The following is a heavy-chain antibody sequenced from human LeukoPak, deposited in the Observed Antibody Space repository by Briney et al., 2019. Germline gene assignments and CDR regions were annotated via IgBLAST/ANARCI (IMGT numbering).Heavy chain of an antibody. CDR1: GGSISSYY. CDR2: IYYSGST. J-gene: IGHJ4*02. CDR3: ARDPRLWDYDSSGSFDY. D-gene: IGHD3-22*01. V-gene: IGHV4-59*01. Sequence: PSETLSLTCTVSGGSISSYYWSWIRQPPGKGLEWIGYIYYSGSTNYNPSLKSRVTISVDTSKNQFSLKLSSVTAADTAVYYCARDPRLWDYDSSGSFDYWGQGTLVTVSS.